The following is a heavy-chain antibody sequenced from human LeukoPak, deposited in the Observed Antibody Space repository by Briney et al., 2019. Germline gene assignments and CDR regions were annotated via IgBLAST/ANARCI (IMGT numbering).Heavy chain of an antibody. CDR3: ARDEDYDSSGYCFWTYFDY. CDR2: IIPILGIA. Sequence: SVKVSCKASGGTFSSYAISWVRQAPGQGLEWMGRIIPILGIANYAQKFQGRVTITADKSTSTAYMELSSLRSEDTAVYYCARDEDYDSSGYCFWTYFDYWGQGTLVTVSS. V-gene: IGHV1-69*04. D-gene: IGHD3-22*01. CDR1: GGTFSSYA. J-gene: IGHJ4*02.